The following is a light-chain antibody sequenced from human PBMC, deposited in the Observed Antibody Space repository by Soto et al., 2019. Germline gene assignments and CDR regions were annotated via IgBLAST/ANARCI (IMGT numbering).Light chain of an antibody. Sequence: DIQMTQSPSSLSASVGDRVTITCRASQSISSYLNWYQQKPGKAPKLLIYAASSLRSGVPSRFSGSGSGTDFTLTISSLQPEDFATYYCQQSYSTLPCTFGQGTKLEIK. CDR2: AAS. V-gene: IGKV1-39*01. J-gene: IGKJ2*02. CDR3: QQSYSTLPCT. CDR1: QSISSY.